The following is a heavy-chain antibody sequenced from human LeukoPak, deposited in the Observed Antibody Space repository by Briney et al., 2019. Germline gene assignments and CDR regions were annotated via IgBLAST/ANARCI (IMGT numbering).Heavy chain of an antibody. J-gene: IGHJ6*02. D-gene: IGHD7-27*01. CDR1: GGSISSYY. V-gene: IGHV4-59*08. CDR3: ARQPALGYYYGMDV. CDR2: IYYSGST. Sequence: PSETLSLTCTVSGGSISSYYWTWIRQPPGKGLEWIGYIYYSGSTNYNPSLKSRVTISVDTSKNQFSLKLSSVTAADTAVYYCARQPALGYYYGMDVWGQGTTVTVSS.